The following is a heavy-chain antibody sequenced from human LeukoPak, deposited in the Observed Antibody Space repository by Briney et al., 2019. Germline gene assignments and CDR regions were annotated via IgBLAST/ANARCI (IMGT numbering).Heavy chain of an antibody. Sequence: PGGSLRLSCAASGFTFSSYSMNWVRQAPGKGLEWVSSISSSSSYIYYADSVKGRFTISRDNAKNSLYLQMNSLRAEDTAVYYCARDLVPARTKVPATAGFDPWGQGTLVTVSS. V-gene: IGHV3-21*01. J-gene: IGHJ5*02. CDR1: GFTFSSYS. D-gene: IGHD2-2*01. CDR3: ARDLVPARTKVPATAGFDP. CDR2: ISSSSSYI.